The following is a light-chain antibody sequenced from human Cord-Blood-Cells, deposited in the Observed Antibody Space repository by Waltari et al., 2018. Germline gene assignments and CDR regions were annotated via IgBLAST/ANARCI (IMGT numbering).Light chain of an antibody. J-gene: IGKJ2*03. V-gene: IGKV3-15*01. CDR2: GAS. Sequence: EIVMTHSPATLSVSPGDSAPRSCRASQSVSSNLAWYQQKPGQAPRLLIYGASTRATGIPARFSGSGSGTEFTLTISSLQSEDFAVYYCQQYNNWPYSFGQGTKLEIK. CDR3: QQYNNWPYS. CDR1: QSVSSN.